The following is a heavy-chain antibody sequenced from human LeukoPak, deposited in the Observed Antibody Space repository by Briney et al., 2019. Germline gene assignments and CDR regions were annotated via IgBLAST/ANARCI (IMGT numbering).Heavy chain of an antibody. CDR3: ARILPRSWFGEFSEAFDI. V-gene: IGHV4-59*08. Sequence: SETLSLTCTVSGGSISSYYWSWIRQPPGKGLEWIGYIYYSGSTNYNPSLKSRVTISVDTSKNQFSLKLSSVTAADTAVYYCARILPRSWFGEFSEAFDIWGQGTMVTVSS. CDR2: IYYSGST. J-gene: IGHJ3*02. D-gene: IGHD3-10*01. CDR1: GGSISSYY.